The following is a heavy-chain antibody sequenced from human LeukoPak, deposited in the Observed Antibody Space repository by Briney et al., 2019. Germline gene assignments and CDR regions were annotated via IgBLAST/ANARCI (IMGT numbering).Heavy chain of an antibody. V-gene: IGHV4-59*01. CDR1: GGSISSYY. J-gene: IGHJ6*02. D-gene: IGHD1-26*01. CDR3: ARDEVGATKSYYYYYGMDV. Sequence: SETLSLTCTVSGGSISSYYWSWIRQPPGKGLEWIGYIYYSGSTNYNPSLKSRVTISVDTSKHQFSLKLGSVTAADAAVYYCARDEVGATKSYYYYYGMDVWGQGTTVTVSS. CDR2: IYYSGST.